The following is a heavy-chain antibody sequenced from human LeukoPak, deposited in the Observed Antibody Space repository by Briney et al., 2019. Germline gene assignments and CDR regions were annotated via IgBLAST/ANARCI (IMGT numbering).Heavy chain of an antibody. D-gene: IGHD1-7*01. Sequence: PSETLSLTSTVSGGSINSRNNYWGWIRQPPGKGLEWIAIISDTGTTYYSPSLKSRLTISVDTSKNQFSLTLSSVTAADTAVYYCARRNYPYYFDYWGQGTLVTVSS. V-gene: IGHV4-39*01. CDR3: ARRNYPYYFDY. J-gene: IGHJ4*02. CDR1: GGSINSRNNY. CDR2: ISDTGTT.